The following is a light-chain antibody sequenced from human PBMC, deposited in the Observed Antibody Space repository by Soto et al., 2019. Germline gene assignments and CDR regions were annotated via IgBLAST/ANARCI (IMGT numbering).Light chain of an antibody. CDR2: DAS. J-gene: IGKJ5*01. CDR3: QQRSSWPPVT. Sequence: ERVLTQSPATLSLFPGERATLSCRASQSVSRNLAWYQQRPGQAPRLLIYDASNRDTGIPARFSGSGSGTDFTLTSSSLEPEDFAVYYCQQRSSWPPVTCGQGTRLEIK. V-gene: IGKV3-11*01. CDR1: QSVSRN.